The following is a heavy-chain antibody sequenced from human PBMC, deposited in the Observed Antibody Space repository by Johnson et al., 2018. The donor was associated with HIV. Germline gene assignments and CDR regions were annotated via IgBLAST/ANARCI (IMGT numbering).Heavy chain of an antibody. CDR1: GFTFSSYA. CDR3: ARENWGQRMNAVDI. J-gene: IGHJ3*02. D-gene: IGHD7-27*01. CDR2: ISYAGSNK. V-gene: IGHV3-30*04. Sequence: QVQLVESGGGVVQPGRSLRLSCAASGFTFSSYAMHWVRQAPGKGLEWVAVISYAGSNKYYADSVKGRFTISRDNSKNTLYLQMNSLRAEDTAVYYCARENWGQRMNAVDIWGQGTMVTVSS.